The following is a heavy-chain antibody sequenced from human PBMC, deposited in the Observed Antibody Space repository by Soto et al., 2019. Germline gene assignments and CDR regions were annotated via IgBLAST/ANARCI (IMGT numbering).Heavy chain of an antibody. CDR1: GGYVINVIYY. J-gene: IGHJ4*02. CDR3: ARLDTAMDY. CDR2: IYSSGGT. D-gene: IGHD5-18*01. Sequence: SETLSLTCTVSGGYVINVIYYWNWIRQPPGKGLEWIGYIYSSGGTSYGPSLKSRVTISVDTSKNQFSLRLNSVTVADTAVYYCARLDTAMDYWGQGTLVTVSS. V-gene: IGHV4-61*01.